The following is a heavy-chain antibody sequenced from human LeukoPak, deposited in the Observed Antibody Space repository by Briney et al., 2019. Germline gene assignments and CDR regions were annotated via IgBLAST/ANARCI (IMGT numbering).Heavy chain of an antibody. V-gene: IGHV1-8*03. CDR2: MNPNSGNT. CDR3: ARMAVSGRDNWFDP. D-gene: IGHD6-19*01. J-gene: IGHJ5*02. CDR1: GYTFTSYD. Sequence: ASVKVSCKASGYTFTSYDINWVRQATGQGLEWMGWMNPNSGNTGYAQKFQGRVTITRNTPINTAYMELSSLRSDDTAVYYCARMAVSGRDNWFDPWGPGSLVTVSS.